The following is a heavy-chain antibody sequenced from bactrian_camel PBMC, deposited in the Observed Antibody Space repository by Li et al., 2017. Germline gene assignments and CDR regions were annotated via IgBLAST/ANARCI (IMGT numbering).Heavy chain of an antibody. CDR2: IDSTDNT. D-gene: IGHD1*01. V-gene: IGHV3S67*01. CDR3: AARFVYADCGLTEIKWPDD. Sequence: DVQLVESGGGLVKPGGSLRLSCAWSGYTNSKNCWGWVRQAPGKEREGVAGIDSTDNTRYAEFVKGRFTVSLDNAKNTLSLQMNGLISEDTATYYCAARFVYADCGLTEIKWPDDRGQGTQVTVS. CDR1: GYTNSKNC. J-gene: IGHJ4*01.